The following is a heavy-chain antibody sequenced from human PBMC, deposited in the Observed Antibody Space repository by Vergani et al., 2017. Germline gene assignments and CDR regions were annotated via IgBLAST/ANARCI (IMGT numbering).Heavy chain of an antibody. D-gene: IGHD1-1*01. CDR3: AHSRNWSYVFDC. CDR2: VYWNGDK. J-gene: IGHJ4*02. CDR1: GFSLSSDGVG. V-gene: IGHV2-5*01. Sequence: QITLKESGRTLVKPTQTLTLTCSFSGFSLSSDGVGVAWIRQPPGKAPEWLAIVYWNGDKRYNPALKSRLTITKATSKNQVFLTLTNMDPVDTATYYCAHSRNWSYVFDCWGQGTLVPVSS.